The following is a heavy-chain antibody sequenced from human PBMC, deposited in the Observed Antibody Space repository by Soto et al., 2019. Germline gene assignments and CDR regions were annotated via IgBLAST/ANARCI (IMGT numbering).Heavy chain of an antibody. J-gene: IGHJ4*02. Sequence: GRPPRISDADYRVTFTCHSMNWLCPALGKGLEWVSSISSSRSYIYSADSVKGRFTVSRDNAKNSLYLQMNSLRAEDTAVYYSARESPDQTLDYWGQGTLVTGSS. CDR2: ISSSRSYI. V-gene: IGHV3-21*01. CDR1: RVTFTCHS. CDR3: ARESPDQTLDY.